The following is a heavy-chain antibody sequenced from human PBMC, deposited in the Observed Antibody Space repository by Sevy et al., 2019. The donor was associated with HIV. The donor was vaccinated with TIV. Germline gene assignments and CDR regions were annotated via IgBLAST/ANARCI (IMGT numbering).Heavy chain of an antibody. D-gene: IGHD3-3*01. J-gene: IGHJ4*02. V-gene: IGHV3-72*01. CDR2: TRNKANSYTT. Sequence: GGSLRLSCAASGFTFSDHYMDWVRQAPGKGLEWVGRTRNKANSYTTEYAASVKGRFTISRDDSKNSLYLQMNSLKTEDTAVYYCARQRKKSGYYYFDYWGQGTLVTVSS. CDR1: GFTFSDHY. CDR3: ARQRKKSGYYYFDY.